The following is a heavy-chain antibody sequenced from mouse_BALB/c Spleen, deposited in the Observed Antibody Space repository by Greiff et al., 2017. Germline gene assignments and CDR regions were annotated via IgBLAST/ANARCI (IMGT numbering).Heavy chain of an antibody. CDR2: INSNGGST. J-gene: IGHJ2*01. V-gene: IGHV5-6-2*01. Sequence: EVKVEESGGGLVKLGGSLKLSCAASGFTFSSYYMSWVRQTPEKRLELVAAINSNGGSTYYPDTVKGRFTISRDNAKNTLYLQMSSLKSEDTALYYCARQKVYDGYFYFDYWGQGTTLTVSS. D-gene: IGHD2-3*01. CDR3: ARQKVYDGYFYFDY. CDR1: GFTFSSYY.